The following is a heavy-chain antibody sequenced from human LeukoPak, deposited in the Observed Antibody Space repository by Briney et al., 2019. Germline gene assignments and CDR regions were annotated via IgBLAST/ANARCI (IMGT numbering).Heavy chain of an antibody. D-gene: IGHD4-17*01. CDR1: VYTFTGYC. J-gene: IGHJ4*02. CDR3: ARGHPYGDYLAPLDC. V-gene: IGHV1-2*02. CDR2: INPNSGGT. Sequence: ASVKVSCKASVYTFTGYCMHWVRQAPGQGLEWMGWINPNSGGTNYAQKFQGRVTMTRDTSISTAYMELSRLRSDDTAVYYCARGHPYGDYLAPLDCWGQGTLVTVSS.